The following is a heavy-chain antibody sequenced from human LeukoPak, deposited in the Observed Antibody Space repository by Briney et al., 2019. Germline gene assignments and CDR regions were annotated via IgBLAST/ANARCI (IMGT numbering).Heavy chain of an antibody. V-gene: IGHV4-31*03. CDR1: GGSISSGGYY. CDR3: ARDHNDILTGSTAFDI. Sequence: SQTLSLTCTVSGGSISSGGYYWSWIRQHPGKGLEWIGYICYSGSTYYNPSLKSRVTISVDTSKNQFSLKLSSVTAADTAVYYCARDHNDILTGSTAFDIWGQGTMVTVSS. CDR2: ICYSGST. D-gene: IGHD3-9*01. J-gene: IGHJ3*02.